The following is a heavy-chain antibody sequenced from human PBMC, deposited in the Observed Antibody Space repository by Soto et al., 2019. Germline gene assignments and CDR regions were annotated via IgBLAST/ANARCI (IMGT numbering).Heavy chain of an antibody. V-gene: IGHV4-4*02. D-gene: IGHD4-17*01. CDR1: GGSISSTKW. CDR3: ARDDSGGWFDP. Sequence: QVQLQEAGPGLVKPSGTLSLTCAVSGGSISSTKWWSWVRQPPGKGLEWIGEIYHSGSTSYNPSLKGRVDISVDKSRNHFSLRLSSVTAADTAVYYCARDDSGGWFDPWGQGTLVTVSS. CDR2: IYHSGST. J-gene: IGHJ5*02.